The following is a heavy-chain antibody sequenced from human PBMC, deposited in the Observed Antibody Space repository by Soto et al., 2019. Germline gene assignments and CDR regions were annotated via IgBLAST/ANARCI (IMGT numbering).Heavy chain of an antibody. Sequence: QLEESGPGLVKPSETLSLTCTVSGGSFSSTNSYWGWFRQPPGKGLEWIGTIFYRGTTYYHPSVNIRVTGSVDTSKNQVSLSLTSVTAADTAVYDCARHRYIATYYKVDVWGKGTTVTVSS. CDR3: ARHRYIATYYKVDV. CDR1: GGSFSSTNSY. D-gene: IGHD2-21*01. V-gene: IGHV4-39*01. J-gene: IGHJ6*04. CDR2: IFYRGTT.